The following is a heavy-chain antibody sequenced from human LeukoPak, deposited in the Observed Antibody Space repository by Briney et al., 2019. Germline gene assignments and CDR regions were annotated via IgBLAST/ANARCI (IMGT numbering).Heavy chain of an antibody. CDR2: ISNNDVT. Sequence: GGSLRRSCAASGITASNFYMMWVRQAPGKGLEWVSYISNNDVTKYADSVRGRLTISRDNSKNILYLQMNSLRVGDTAMYWCASSVTTVGAYDYWGQGAPVTVSS. D-gene: IGHD1-1*01. V-gene: IGHV3-53*01. CDR1: GITASNFY. J-gene: IGHJ4*02. CDR3: ASSVTTVGAYDY.